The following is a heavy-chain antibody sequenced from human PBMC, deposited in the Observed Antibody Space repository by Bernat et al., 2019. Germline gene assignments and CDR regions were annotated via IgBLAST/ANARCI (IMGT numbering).Heavy chain of an antibody. CDR3: ARATRGRLYFAY. J-gene: IGHJ4*02. V-gene: IGHV3-66*01. CDR1: RFTVGSNY. CDR2: IYSGGST. Sequence: EVQLVESGGGLVQPGGSLRLSCTASRFTVGSNYMSWVRQAPGKGLEWVSVIYSGGSTNHADSVKGRFTISRDNSKNTLYLQMNNLRAEDTAVYYCARATRGRLYFAYWGQGTLVSVSS. D-gene: IGHD5-12*01.